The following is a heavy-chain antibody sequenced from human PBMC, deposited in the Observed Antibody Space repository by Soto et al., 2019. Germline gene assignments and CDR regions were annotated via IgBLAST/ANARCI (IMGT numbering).Heavy chain of an antibody. CDR2: IRSKANNYAT. V-gene: IGHV3-73*01. Sequence: WGSLRLPCAASGFTFIDFSGSAMHCFRQASGQGLEWVGRIRSKANNYATAYATSVKGRFTISRDDSKKTSYLQLNSLKTEDTAVYYCTRLLSDGFDFWGPGTMVTVSS. CDR1: GFTFIDFSGSA. CDR3: TRLLSDGFDF. J-gene: IGHJ3*01.